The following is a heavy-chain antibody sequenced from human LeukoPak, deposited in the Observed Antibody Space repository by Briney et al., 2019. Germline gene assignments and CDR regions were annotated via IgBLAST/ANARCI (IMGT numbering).Heavy chain of an antibody. J-gene: IGHJ4*02. CDR1: GGTFSSYA. CDR3: AKDHILGEFDY. Sequence: SVKVSCKASGGTFSSYAISWVRQAPGQGLEWMGRIIPILGIANYAQKFQGRVTITADKSTSTAYMELSGLRSEDTAVYYCAKDHILGEFDYWGQGTLVTVSS. V-gene: IGHV1-69*04. CDR2: IIPILGIA. D-gene: IGHD3-3*01.